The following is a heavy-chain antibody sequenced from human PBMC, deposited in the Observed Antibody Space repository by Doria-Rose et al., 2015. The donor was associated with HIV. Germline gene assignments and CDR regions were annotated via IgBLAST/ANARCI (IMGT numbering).Heavy chain of an antibody. CDR2: IYYSGST. Sequence: IGYIYYSGSTYYNPSLKSRVTMSVDTSKNQFSLKLSSVTAVDTAVYYCARSGEVMGNIVVVPAAPDYWGQGTLVTVSS. D-gene: IGHD2-2*01. V-gene: IGHV4-28*01. CDR3: ARSGEVMGNIVVVPAAPDY. J-gene: IGHJ4*02.